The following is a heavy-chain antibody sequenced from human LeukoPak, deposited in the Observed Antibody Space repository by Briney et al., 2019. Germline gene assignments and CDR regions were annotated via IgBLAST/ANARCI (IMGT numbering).Heavy chain of an antibody. D-gene: IGHD3-9*01. V-gene: IGHV3-53*01. Sequence: GGSLKLSLAASGFTLIGNYMSWVRPAPWKGLEWISVIFSGGITYYVDSVKGRFTISRDNSKTTLYLQMNSLRAEDTAMYYCARDDVIVSRYFDWGQGTLVTVSS. CDR3: ARDDVIVSRYFD. J-gene: IGHJ4*02. CDR1: GFTLIGNY. CDR2: IFSGGIT.